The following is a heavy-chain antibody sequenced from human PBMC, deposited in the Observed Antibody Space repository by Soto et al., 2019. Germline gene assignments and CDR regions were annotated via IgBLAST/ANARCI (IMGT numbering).Heavy chain of an antibody. V-gene: IGHV3-30*18. J-gene: IGHJ4*02. Sequence: LRLSCAASGFTFSSYGMHWVRQAPGKGLEWVAVISYDGSNKYYADSVKGRFTISRDNSKNTLYLQMNSLRAEDTAVYYCAKGGHIVVVTPFDYWGPGTLVTVSS. CDR1: GFTFSSYG. D-gene: IGHD2-21*02. CDR2: ISYDGSNK. CDR3: AKGGHIVVVTPFDY.